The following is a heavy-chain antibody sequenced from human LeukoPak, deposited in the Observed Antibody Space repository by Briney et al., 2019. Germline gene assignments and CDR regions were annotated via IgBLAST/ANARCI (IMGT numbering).Heavy chain of an antibody. Sequence: GASVTVSCKASGGTVSSYAISWVRQAPGQGLEWMGGIIPIFGTANYAQKFQGRVTITADESTSTAYMELSSLRSEDTAVYYCARGWDSSSSFDYWGQGTLVTVSS. CDR3: ARGWDSSSSFDY. D-gene: IGHD6-6*01. CDR2: IIPIFGTA. J-gene: IGHJ4*02. CDR1: GGTVSSYA. V-gene: IGHV1-69*13.